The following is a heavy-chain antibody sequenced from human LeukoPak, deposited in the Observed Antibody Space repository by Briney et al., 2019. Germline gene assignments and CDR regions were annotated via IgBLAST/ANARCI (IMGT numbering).Heavy chain of an antibody. J-gene: IGHJ4*02. D-gene: IGHD1-26*01. CDR1: GYTFTNYY. CDR3: AKATLVGATYYFDY. CDR2: INPSGGST. V-gene: IGHV1-46*01. Sequence: GASVTVSCKASGYTFTNYYMHWVRQAPGQGLEWMGIINPSGGSTSYAQKFQGRVTMTRDTSTSTVYMELSSLRSEDTAVYYCAKATLVGATYYFDYWGQGTLVTVSS.